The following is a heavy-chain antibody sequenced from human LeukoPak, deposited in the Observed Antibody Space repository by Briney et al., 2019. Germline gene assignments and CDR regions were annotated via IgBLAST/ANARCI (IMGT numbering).Heavy chain of an antibody. CDR1: GFTFSSYA. CDR2: IGGSGGST. Sequence: HPGGSLRLSCAASGFTFSSYAMSWVRQAPGKGLEWVSAIGGSGGSTYYADSVKGRFTISRDNSKNTLYLQMNSLRAEDTAVYYCAKDRIAARPGWFDPWGQGTLVTVSS. CDR3: AKDRIAARPGWFDP. V-gene: IGHV3-23*01. D-gene: IGHD6-6*01. J-gene: IGHJ5*02.